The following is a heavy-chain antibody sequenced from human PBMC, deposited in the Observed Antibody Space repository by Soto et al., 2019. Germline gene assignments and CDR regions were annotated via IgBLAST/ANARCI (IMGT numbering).Heavy chain of an antibody. CDR2: IKQDGSEK. Sequence: EVQLVESGGGLVQPGGSLRLSCAASGFTFSSYWMSWVRQAPGKGLEWVANIKQDGSEKYYVDSVKGRFTISRDNAKNSLYLQMNSLRAEDTAVYYCARDDYDFWSGPPNFDYWGQGTLVTVSS. V-gene: IGHV3-7*01. CDR3: ARDDYDFWSGPPNFDY. CDR1: GFTFSSYW. J-gene: IGHJ4*02. D-gene: IGHD3-3*01.